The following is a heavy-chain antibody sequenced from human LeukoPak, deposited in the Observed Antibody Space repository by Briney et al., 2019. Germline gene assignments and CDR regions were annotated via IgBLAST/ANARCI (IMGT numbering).Heavy chain of an antibody. J-gene: IGHJ4*02. Sequence: SETLSLTCAVYGGSFSGYYWSWIRQPPGKGLEWIGEINHSGSTNYNPSLKSRVTISVDTSKNQFSLKLSSVTAADTAVYYCARGSTRYSSSWFDYWGQGTLVTVSS. CDR2: INHSGST. CDR1: GGSFSGYY. D-gene: IGHD6-13*01. V-gene: IGHV4-34*01. CDR3: ARGSTRYSSSWFDY.